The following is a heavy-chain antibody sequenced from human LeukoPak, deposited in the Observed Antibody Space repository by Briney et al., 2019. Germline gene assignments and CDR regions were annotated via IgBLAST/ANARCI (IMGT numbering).Heavy chain of an antibody. CDR3: ARSGGSWDGYYFDY. D-gene: IGHD1-26*01. Sequence: PSETLSLTCAVSSGSISSTTWWSWVRQPPGKGLEWIGEINHSGTTNYNPSLKSRVTISVDTSKSQFSLKLSSVTAADTAVYYCARSGGSWDGYYFDYWGQGTLVTVSS. V-gene: IGHV4-4*02. CDR2: INHSGTT. CDR1: SGSISSTTW. J-gene: IGHJ4*02.